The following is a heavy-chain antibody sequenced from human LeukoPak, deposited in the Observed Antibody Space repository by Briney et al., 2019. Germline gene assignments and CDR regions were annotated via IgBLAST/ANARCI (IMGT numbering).Heavy chain of an antibody. Sequence: GGSLRLSCAASGFTFSSYAMSWVRQAPGKGLEWVANMRRDGNETYYLDSVRGRFTISRDNAKNSLYLQMNSLRAEDTAVYYCARLCWGNRLAGFDSWGQGTLVTVSS. CDR1: GFTFSSYA. CDR2: MRRDGNET. V-gene: IGHV3-7*01. J-gene: IGHJ4*02. CDR3: ARLCWGNRLAGFDS. D-gene: IGHD3-10*02.